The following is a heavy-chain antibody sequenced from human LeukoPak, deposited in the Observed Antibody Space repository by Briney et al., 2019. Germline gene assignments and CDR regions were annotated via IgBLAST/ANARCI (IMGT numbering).Heavy chain of an antibody. D-gene: IGHD1-26*01. J-gene: IGHJ6*02. CDR3: ARRSGYGMDV. CDR1: GGSINRYY. CDR2: IYYSGST. Sequence: SETLSLPCTLSGGSINRYYGRWLRQPPGKGLEGIGYIYYSGSTNYNPSLKSRVTISVDTSKNQFSLKLSSVTAADTAVYYCARRSGYGMDVWGQGTTVTVSS. V-gene: IGHV4-59*01.